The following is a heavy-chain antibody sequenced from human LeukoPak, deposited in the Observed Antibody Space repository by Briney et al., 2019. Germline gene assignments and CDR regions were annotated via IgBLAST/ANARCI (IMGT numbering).Heavy chain of an antibody. CDR1: GLTFSNYA. D-gene: IGHD5-24*01. Sequence: GGSLRLSCAASGLTFSNYAMSWVRQAPGKGLEWVSGISDSGGSTYYADSVKGRFIISRDNSKNTLYLQMNSLRAEDTAVYYCAREEQRWLQRGGYYYYMDVWGKGTTVTVSS. V-gene: IGHV3-23*01. CDR2: ISDSGGST. CDR3: AREEQRWLQRGGYYYYMDV. J-gene: IGHJ6*03.